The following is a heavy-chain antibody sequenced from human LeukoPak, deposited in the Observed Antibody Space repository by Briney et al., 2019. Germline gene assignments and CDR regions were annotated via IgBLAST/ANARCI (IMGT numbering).Heavy chain of an antibody. J-gene: IGHJ4*02. CDR2: INPNSGGT. Sequence: ASVKVSCKASGYTFTGDYIHWVRQAPGQGLEWMGWINPNSGGTNYAQKFQGRVTMTRETSISTAYMELSRLRSDDTAVYYCARGGAKYDFWSGYYFDYWGQGTLVTVSS. CDR1: GYTFTGDY. V-gene: IGHV1-2*02. D-gene: IGHD3-3*01. CDR3: ARGGAKYDFWSGYYFDY.